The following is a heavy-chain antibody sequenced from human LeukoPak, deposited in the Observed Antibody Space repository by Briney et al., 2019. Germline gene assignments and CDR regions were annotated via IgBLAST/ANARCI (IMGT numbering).Heavy chain of an antibody. Sequence: GGSLRLSCAASGFTFSSYAMSWVRQAPGKGLEWVSAISGSGGSTYYADSVKGRFTISRDNSKNTLYLQMNSLRAEDTAVYYCAKDQSSSSWFWFDPWGQGTLVTVSA. D-gene: IGHD6-13*01. CDR3: AKDQSSSSWFWFDP. CDR1: GFTFSSYA. J-gene: IGHJ5*02. CDR2: ISGSGGST. V-gene: IGHV3-23*01.